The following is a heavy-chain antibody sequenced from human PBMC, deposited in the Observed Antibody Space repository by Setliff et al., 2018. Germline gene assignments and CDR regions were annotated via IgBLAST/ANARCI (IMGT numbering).Heavy chain of an antibody. V-gene: IGHV4-4*02. CDR3: ARGLEGEDYFYYMDV. CDR1: GGSISSSNW. CDR2: IYHSGSI. Sequence: SETLSLTCTASGGSISSSNWWTWVRQPPGKGLEWIGEIYHSGSINYSPSLKSRVTMSVDKSKNQFSLKLTSVTAADTAVYYCARGLEGEDYFYYMDVWGKGNTVTSP. J-gene: IGHJ6*03. D-gene: IGHD2-21*01.